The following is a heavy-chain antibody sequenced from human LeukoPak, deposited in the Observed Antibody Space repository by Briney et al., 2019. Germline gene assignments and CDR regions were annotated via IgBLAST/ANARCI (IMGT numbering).Heavy chain of an antibody. CDR3: AKEGSRRRFDFDS. V-gene: IGHV3-23*01. D-gene: IGHD3-16*01. CDR2: AGTATDT. Sequence: GGSLRLSCAASGFTFSNFAMSWFRQAPGRGLEWVSAAGTATDTSYADSVKGRFTIFRDNSKNTLYLQMNSLGAEDTAVYYCAKEGSRRRFDFDSWGRGTLVTVSS. J-gene: IGHJ4*02. CDR1: GFTFSNFA.